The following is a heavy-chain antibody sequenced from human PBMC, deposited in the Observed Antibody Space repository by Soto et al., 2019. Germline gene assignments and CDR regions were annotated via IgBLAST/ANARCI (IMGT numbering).Heavy chain of an antibody. CDR2: INHSGST. CDR1: GGSFSGYY. J-gene: IGHJ4*02. CDR3: ARGGVGVYNWNDVRAFDY. D-gene: IGHD1-20*01. V-gene: IGHV4-34*01. Sequence: SXTLSLTCAVYGGSFSGYYCSWIRQPPGKGLEWIGEINHSGSTNYNPSLKSRVTISVDTSKNQFSLKLSSVTAADTDVYYCARGGVGVYNWNDVRAFDYWGQGTLVTVSS.